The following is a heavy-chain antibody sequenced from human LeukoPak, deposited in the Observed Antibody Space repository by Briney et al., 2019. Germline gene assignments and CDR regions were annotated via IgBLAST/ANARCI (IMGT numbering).Heavy chain of an antibody. CDR3: ARDLTVFSYYDSCGYPDY. CDR2: ISSSSSTI. V-gene: IGHV3-48*01. J-gene: IGHJ4*02. Sequence: GGSLRLSCAASGFTFSSYSMNWVRQAPGKGLEWVSYISSSSSTIYYADSVKGRFTISRDNAKNSLYLQMNSLRAEDTAVYYCARDLTVFSYYDSCGYPDYWGQGTLVTVSS. D-gene: IGHD3-22*01. CDR1: GFTFSSYS.